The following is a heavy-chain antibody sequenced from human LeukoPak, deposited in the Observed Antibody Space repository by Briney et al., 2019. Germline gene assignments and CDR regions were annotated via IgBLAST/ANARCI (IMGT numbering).Heavy chain of an antibody. CDR3: AGDSESYGYSGY. D-gene: IGHD5-24*01. Sequence: GGSLRLSCAASGVTFSSYNMNWVRQAPGKGLEWLSYISSSSTYIYYAGSVKGRFTISRDNAKNSLYLQMNGLRAEDTAVYYCAGDSESYGYSGYWGQGTLVTVSS. V-gene: IGHV3-21*06. J-gene: IGHJ4*02. CDR2: ISSSSTYI. CDR1: GVTFSSYN.